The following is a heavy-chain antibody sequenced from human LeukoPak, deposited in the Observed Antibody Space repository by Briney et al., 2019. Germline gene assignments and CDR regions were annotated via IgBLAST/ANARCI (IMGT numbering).Heavy chain of an antibody. J-gene: IGHJ6*02. CDR2: IYPGDSDT. Sequence: GESLKISCKGSGYSFTSYWIGWVRQVPGKGLEWMGIIYPGDSDTRYSPSFQGQVTISADKSISTAYLQWSSLKASDTAMYYCARGVFQDDYYYYGMDVWGQGTTVTVSS. CDR1: GYSFTSYW. CDR3: ARGVFQDDYYYYGMDV. D-gene: IGHD6-6*01. V-gene: IGHV5-51*01.